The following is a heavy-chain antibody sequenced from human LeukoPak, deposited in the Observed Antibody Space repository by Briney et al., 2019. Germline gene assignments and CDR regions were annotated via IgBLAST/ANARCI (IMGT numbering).Heavy chain of an antibody. Sequence: SSETLSLTCTVSGGSITTSGFYWGWIRQPPGKGLEWIASTYYSGETFYNPSLKSRVAISVDTSNNEVFLDLYSVTAADTAMYYCAETNTQDWFDPWGRGTLVTVSS. D-gene: IGHD2-8*01. CDR1: GGSITTSGFY. J-gene: IGHJ5*02. CDR2: TYYSGET. CDR3: AETNTQDWFDP. V-gene: IGHV4-39*07.